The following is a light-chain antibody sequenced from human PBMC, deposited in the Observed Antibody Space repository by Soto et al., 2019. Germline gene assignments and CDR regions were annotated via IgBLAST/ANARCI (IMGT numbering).Light chain of an antibody. V-gene: IGKV1-39*01. CDR1: QSISTY. CDR3: QQSYSTPRT. Sequence: DIQMTQSPSSLSASVGDRVTITCRASQSISTYLNWYQQKVGKAPKLLIYAASSLQRGVPSRFSGSGSGTDFTLTISSLQPEDFATYHCQQSYSTPRTFGQGTKLVIK. CDR2: AAS. J-gene: IGKJ2*02.